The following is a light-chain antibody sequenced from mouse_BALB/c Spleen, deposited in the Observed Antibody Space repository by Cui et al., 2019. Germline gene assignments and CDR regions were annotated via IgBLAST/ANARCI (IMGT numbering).Light chain of an antibody. CDR3: QQWSSNPFT. Sequence: QIVLTQSPALMSASPGEKVTMTCSASSSVSYMYWYQQKPRSSTKPWIYLTSNLASGVPARFSGSGSGISYSLTISSMEAEDAATYYCQQWSSNPFTFGSGTKLEIK. J-gene: IGKJ4*01. V-gene: IGKV4-68*01. CDR1: SSVSY. CDR2: LTS.